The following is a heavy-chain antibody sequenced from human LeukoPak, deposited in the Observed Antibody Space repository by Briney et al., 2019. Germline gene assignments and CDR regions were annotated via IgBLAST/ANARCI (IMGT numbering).Heavy chain of an antibody. D-gene: IGHD6-19*01. CDR3: ARVSLPDPYSSGWYPKALFDY. Sequence: NPSETLSLTCTVSGGSISSSSYYWGWIRQPPGKGLEWIGSIYYSGSTYYNPSLKSRVTISVDTSKNQFSLKLSSVTAADTAVYCCARVSLPDPYSSGWYPKALFDYWGQGTLVTVSS. CDR2: IYYSGST. J-gene: IGHJ4*02. V-gene: IGHV4-39*07. CDR1: GGSISSSSYY.